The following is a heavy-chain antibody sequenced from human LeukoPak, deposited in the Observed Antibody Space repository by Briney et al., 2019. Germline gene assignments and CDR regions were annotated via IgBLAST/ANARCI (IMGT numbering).Heavy chain of an antibody. V-gene: IGHV4-30-4*01. J-gene: IGHJ4*02. CDR3: ARVGCRYCSSTSQVSFDY. Sequence: SQTLSLTCTVSGGSISSGDYYWSWIRQPPGKGLEWIGYIYYSGSTYYNPSLKSRVTISVDTSKNQFSLKLSSVTAADTAVYYCARVGCRYCSSTSQVSFDYWGQGTLVTVSS. CDR2: IYYSGST. CDR1: GGSISSGDYY. D-gene: IGHD2-2*01.